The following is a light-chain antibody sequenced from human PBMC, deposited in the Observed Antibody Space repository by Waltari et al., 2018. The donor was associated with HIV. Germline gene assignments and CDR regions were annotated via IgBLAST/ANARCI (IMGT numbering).Light chain of an antibody. CDR1: QSTSNF. CDR3: QQSYTTPRT. Sequence: DIQTTLSRLALSASVGDRVAITCRASQSTSNFLNWYQQKPGKAPKLLISAASSLQSGVPSRFSGSGSGTDFTLTISSLQPEDFATYYCQQSYTTPRTFGQGTKVEIK. CDR2: AAS. J-gene: IGKJ1*01. V-gene: IGKV1-39*01.